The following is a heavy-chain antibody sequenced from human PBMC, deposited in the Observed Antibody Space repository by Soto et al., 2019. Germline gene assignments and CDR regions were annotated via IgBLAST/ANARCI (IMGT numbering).Heavy chain of an antibody. V-gene: IGHV3-23*01. CDR3: AKDRVGGGYDLGLYDY. D-gene: IGHD5-12*01. J-gene: IGHJ4*02. CDR2: ITNSGGST. CDR1: GFTFSSYA. Sequence: GGSLRLSCAASGFTFSSYAMSWVRQAPGKGLEWVSAITNSGGSTYYADSVKGRFTISRDNSRNTLYLQMNSLRAEDTAVYYCAKDRVGGGYDLGLYDYWGQGTLVTVSS.